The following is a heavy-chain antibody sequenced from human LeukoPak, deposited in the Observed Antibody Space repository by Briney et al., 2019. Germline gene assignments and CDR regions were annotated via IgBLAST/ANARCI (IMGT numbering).Heavy chain of an antibody. CDR2: FDSEDGEA. J-gene: IGHJ4*02. Sequence: ASVKVSCKVSGYTLTELSMHWVRQAPGEGLEWMGGFDSEDGEAIYAQKFQGRVTMTEDTSTDTAYMELSSLRSDDTAVYYCATHKGITFGGIIVTHLYYFDYWGQGTLVTVSS. CDR1: GYTLTELS. CDR3: ATHKGITFGGIIVTHLYYFDY. D-gene: IGHD3-16*02. V-gene: IGHV1-24*01.